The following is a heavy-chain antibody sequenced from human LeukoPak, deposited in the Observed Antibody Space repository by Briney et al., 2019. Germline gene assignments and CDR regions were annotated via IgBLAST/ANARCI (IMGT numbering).Heavy chain of an antibody. D-gene: IGHD3-16*01. V-gene: IGHV3-53*01. J-gene: IGHJ4*02. CDR2: IYSGGST. Sequence: GGSLRLSCAASGFTVNSNYKRMVPQAPGKGLEWVSVIYSGGSTYYADSVKGRFTISRDNSKNTLYLQMSSLRTADTTVYYCARDVGDEGNYWGQGTLVTVSS. CDR3: ARDVGDEGNY. CDR1: GFTVNSNY.